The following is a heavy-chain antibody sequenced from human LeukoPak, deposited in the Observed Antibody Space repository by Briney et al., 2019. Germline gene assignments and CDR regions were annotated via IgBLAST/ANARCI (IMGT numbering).Heavy chain of an antibody. V-gene: IGHV1-69*06. Sequence: ASLKLSYKASGGTFTSYAISWVRQAPGQGLEWMGGIIPIFGTANYAQKFQGRVTITADKSTSTAYMELSSLRSEDTAVYYCARDFSPALEQWLVRGFDPWGQGTLVTVSS. CDR3: ARDFSPALEQWLVRGFDP. J-gene: IGHJ5*02. D-gene: IGHD6-19*01. CDR1: GGTFTSYA. CDR2: IIPIFGTA.